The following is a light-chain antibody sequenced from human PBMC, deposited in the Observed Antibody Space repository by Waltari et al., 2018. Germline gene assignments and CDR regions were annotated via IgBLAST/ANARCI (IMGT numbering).Light chain of an antibody. CDR1: QGIRND. V-gene: IGKV1-6*01. CDR2: GSS. CDR3: LQDYSYPWT. J-gene: IGKJ1*01. Sequence: AIQMTQSPSSLSASVGDRVTITCRASQGIRNDLGWYQQRPGKAPKRLIYGSSNLQSGVPSRFSGSGLGTDFTLTINSLQPEDFATYYCLQDYSYPWTFGQGTKVEIK.